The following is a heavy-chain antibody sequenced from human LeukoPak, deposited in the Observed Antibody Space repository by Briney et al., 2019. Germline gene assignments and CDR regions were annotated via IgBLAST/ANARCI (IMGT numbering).Heavy chain of an antibody. CDR2: INWNGGST. Sequence: GRSLRLSCAASGFTFDDYGMSWVRHAPGRGLEWVSGINWNGGSTGYADSVKGRFTITRDNAKNSLYLQMNSLRAEDTALYHCARGDSGSYYYWGQGTLVTVSS. J-gene: IGHJ4*02. CDR3: ARGDSGSYYY. D-gene: IGHD1-26*01. V-gene: IGHV3-20*01. CDR1: GFTFDDYG.